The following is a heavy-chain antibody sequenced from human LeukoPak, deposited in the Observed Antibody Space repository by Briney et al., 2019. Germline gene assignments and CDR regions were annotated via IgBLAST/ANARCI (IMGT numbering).Heavy chain of an antibody. J-gene: IGHJ4*02. D-gene: IGHD3-10*01. CDR3: SRGSPSYYCGSGWYYYPYYFDY. CDR1: GGSISSYY. Sequence: SETLSLTCTVSGGSISSYYWSWIRKPPGKGQEWFGYIYYNGSTNYNPSLKSRVPLSVDTSKNQSSFTLSSVTVPATAVYDCSRGSPSYYCGSGWYYYPYYFDYWGQGTLIIVSS. V-gene: IGHV4-59*13. CDR2: IYYNGST.